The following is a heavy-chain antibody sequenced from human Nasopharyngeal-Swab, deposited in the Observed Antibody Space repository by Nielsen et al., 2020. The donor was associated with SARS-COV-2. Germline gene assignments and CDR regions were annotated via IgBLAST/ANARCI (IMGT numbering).Heavy chain of an antibody. J-gene: IGHJ1*01. V-gene: IGHV3-21*01. CDR1: GFTFSSYS. CDR3: AKPLSGYYYFQH. Sequence: GESLKISCAASGFTFSSYSMNWVRQAPGKGLEWVSSISSSSSYIYYADSVKGRFTISRDNAKNSLYLQMNSLRAEDTAVYYCAKPLSGYYYFQHWGQGTLVTVSS. D-gene: IGHD3-22*01. CDR2: ISSSSSYI.